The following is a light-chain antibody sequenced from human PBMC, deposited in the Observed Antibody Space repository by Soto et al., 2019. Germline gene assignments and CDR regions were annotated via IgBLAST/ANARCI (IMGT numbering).Light chain of an antibody. V-gene: IGKV1-39*01. CDR2: AAS. J-gene: IGKJ1*01. Sequence: DIQMTQSPSSLSASVWDRVTITCQASQSISSYLNWYQQKPGKAPKLLIYAASSLQSGVPSRFSGSGSGTDSTLTISSLQPEDFATYYCQQSYSTSWTFGQGTKVDI. CDR1: QSISSY. CDR3: QQSYSTSWT.